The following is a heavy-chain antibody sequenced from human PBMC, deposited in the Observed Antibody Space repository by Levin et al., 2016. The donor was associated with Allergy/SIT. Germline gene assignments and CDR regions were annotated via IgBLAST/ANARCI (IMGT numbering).Heavy chain of an antibody. J-gene: IGHJ3*02. Sequence: VRQMPGKGLEWMGIIYPGDSDTRYSPSFQGQVTISADKSINTAYLQWSSLTASDTAMYYCARHGSEGFRDGFDIWGQGTMVTVSS. CDR3: ARHGSEGFRDGFDI. V-gene: IGHV5-51*01. CDR2: IYPGDSDT. D-gene: IGHD1-26*01.